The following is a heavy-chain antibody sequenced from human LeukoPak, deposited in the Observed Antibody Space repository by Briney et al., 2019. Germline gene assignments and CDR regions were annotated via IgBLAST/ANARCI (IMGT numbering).Heavy chain of an antibody. CDR1: GDSVSSNSAA. J-gene: IGHJ3*02. D-gene: IGHD6-13*01. CDR3: ASSYSSSWYDAFDI. CDR2: TYYRSKWYN. V-gene: IGHV6-1*01. Sequence: SQTLSLTCAISGDSVSSNSAAWNWIRQSPSRGLEWMGRTYYRSKWYNDYAVSVKSRITINPDTSKNQFSLQLNSVTPEDTAVYYCASSYSSSWYDAFDIWGQGTMVTVSS.